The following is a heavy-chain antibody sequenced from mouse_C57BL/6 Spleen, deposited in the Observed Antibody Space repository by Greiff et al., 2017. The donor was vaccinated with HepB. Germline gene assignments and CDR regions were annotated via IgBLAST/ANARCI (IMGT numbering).Heavy chain of an antibody. Sequence: QVQLQQSGAELVRPGTSVKLSCKASGYTFTSYWMHWVKQRPGQGLEWIGVIDPSDSYTNYNQKFKGKATLTVDTSSSTAYMQLSSLTSEDSAVYYCARWSNYAMDYWGQGTSVTVSS. V-gene: IGHV1-59*01. CDR2: IDPSDSYT. J-gene: IGHJ4*01. CDR3: ARWSNYAMDY. CDR1: GYTFTSYW. D-gene: IGHD5-1*01.